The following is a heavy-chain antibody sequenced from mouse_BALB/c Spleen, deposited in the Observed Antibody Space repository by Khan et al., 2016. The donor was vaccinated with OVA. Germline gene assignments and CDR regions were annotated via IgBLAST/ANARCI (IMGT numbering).Heavy chain of an antibody. D-gene: IGHD4-1*01. Sequence: EVELVESGGDLVKPGGSLKLSCAASGFTFSSYSMSWVRQTPDKRLEWVATISSAGDYTYSPDSVKGRFTISRDNAENTLYLQMSSLKSEDTAMYYCASHLTGSFAYWGQGTLVTVSA. V-gene: IGHV5-6*01. CDR1: GFTFSSYS. CDR3: ASHLTGSFAY. J-gene: IGHJ3*01. CDR2: ISSAGDYT.